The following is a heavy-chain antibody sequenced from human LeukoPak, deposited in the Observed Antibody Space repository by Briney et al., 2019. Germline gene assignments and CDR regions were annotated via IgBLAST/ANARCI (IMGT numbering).Heavy chain of an antibody. CDR2: ISGSGGST. CDR3: AKVPGYSSGWYVDY. CDR1: GFTFSSYA. Sequence: GGSLRLSCAASGFTFSSYAMSWVRQAPGKGLEWVSAISGSGGSTYYADSVKGRFTISRDNSKNTLYLQMNSLRAEDTAVYYCAKVPGYSSGWYVDYWGQGTLVTVSS. V-gene: IGHV3-23*01. J-gene: IGHJ4*02. D-gene: IGHD6-19*01.